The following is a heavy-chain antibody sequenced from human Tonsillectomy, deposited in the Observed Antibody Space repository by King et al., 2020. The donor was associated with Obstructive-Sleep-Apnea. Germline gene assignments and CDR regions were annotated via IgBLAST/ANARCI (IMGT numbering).Heavy chain of an antibody. CDR2: ISSSSSYT. D-gene: IGHD4-17*01. CDR1: GFTFSDYY. CDR3: AREVALRAWYFDL. J-gene: IGHJ2*01. V-gene: IGHV3-11*06. Sequence: VQLVESGGDLVKPGGSLRLSCAASGFTFSDYYMSWIRQAPGKGLEWVSYISSSSSYTNYADSVKGRFTISRDNAKNSLYLQMNSLRAEDTAVYYCAREVALRAWYFDLWGRGTLVTVSS.